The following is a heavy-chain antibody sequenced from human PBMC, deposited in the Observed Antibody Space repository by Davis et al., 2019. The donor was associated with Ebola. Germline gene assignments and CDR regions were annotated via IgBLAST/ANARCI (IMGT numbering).Heavy chain of an antibody. CDR2: ISAYSGNT. CDR3: ARAPRRTEDLVHAMDV. J-gene: IGHJ6*02. D-gene: IGHD2-15*01. CDR1: GFSFSTHG. V-gene: IGHV1-18*01. Sequence: AASVKVSCKASGFSFSTHGISWVRQAPGQGLEWMGWISAYSGNTNYAQKFQGRVTMTTDTITRTAYLELRSLTSDDTAVYYCARAPRRTEDLVHAMDVWGQGTTVTVSS.